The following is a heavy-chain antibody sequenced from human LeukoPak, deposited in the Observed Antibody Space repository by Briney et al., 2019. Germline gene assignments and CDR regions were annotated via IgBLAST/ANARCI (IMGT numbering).Heavy chain of an antibody. V-gene: IGHV1-18*01. D-gene: IGHD2-15*01. J-gene: IGHJ6*02. CDR3: ARHLAVVAATRSVSYYYYGMDV. CDR2: ISAYNGNT. Sequence: EASVKVSCKASGYTFTSYGISWVRQAPGQGLEWMGWISAYNGNTNYAQKLQGRVTMTTDTSTSTAYMELRSLRSDDTAVYYCARHLAVVAATRSVSYYYYGMDVWGQGTTVTVSS. CDR1: GYTFTSYG.